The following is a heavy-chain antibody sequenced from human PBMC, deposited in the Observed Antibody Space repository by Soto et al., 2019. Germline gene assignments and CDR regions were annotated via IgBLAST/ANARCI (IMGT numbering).Heavy chain of an antibody. Sequence: SVKVSCKASGYTFTGYYMHWVRQAPGQGLEWMGWINPNSGGTNYAQKFQGRVTMTGDTSISTAYMELSRLRSDDTAVYYCARSTYYYYSSGPPCYWGQGTLVTVSS. D-gene: IGHD3-22*01. V-gene: IGHV1-2*02. CDR1: GYTFTGYY. CDR2: INPNSGGT. CDR3: ARSTYYYYSSGPPCY. J-gene: IGHJ4*02.